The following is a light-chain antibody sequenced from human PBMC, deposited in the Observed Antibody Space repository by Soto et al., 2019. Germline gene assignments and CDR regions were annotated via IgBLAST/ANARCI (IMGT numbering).Light chain of an antibody. CDR3: QQYNSYSWLT. V-gene: IGKV1-5*03. CDR2: KAS. J-gene: IGKJ4*01. Sequence: DIQMTQSPSTLSASVGDRVTNTCRASQSISSWLAWYQQKPGKAPKLLIYKASSLESGVPSRFSGSGSGTEFTLTISSLQPDDFATYHCQQYNSYSWLTFGGGTKVEIK. CDR1: QSISSW.